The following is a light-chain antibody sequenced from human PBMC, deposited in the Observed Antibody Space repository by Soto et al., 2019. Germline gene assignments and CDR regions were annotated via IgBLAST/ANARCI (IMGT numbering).Light chain of an antibody. CDR1: QRVASN. CDR3: QQYNNWPRT. V-gene: IGKV3-15*01. CDR2: GAS. Sequence: EIVMTQSPATLTVSPGERATLSCRASQRVASNLAWYQQKPGQAPRLLIYGASTRATGIPARFSGSGSGTEFTLAISSLQSEDSAVYYCQQYNNWPRTFGQGTKVDIK. J-gene: IGKJ1*01.